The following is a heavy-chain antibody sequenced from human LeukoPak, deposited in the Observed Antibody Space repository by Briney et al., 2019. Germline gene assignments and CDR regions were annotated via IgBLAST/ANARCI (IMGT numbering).Heavy chain of an antibody. CDR2: ITGSGGGT. CDR1: GFTFGSNA. Sequence: GGSLRLSCAASGFTFGSNAMSWVRQAPGKGLEWVSSITGSGGGTYYAASVKGRFIVSRDNSKNTLYLQMNSLRAEDTAVYYWAKGINWFDPWGQGTLVTVSS. CDR3: AKGINWFDP. J-gene: IGHJ5*02. D-gene: IGHD2/OR15-2a*01. V-gene: IGHV3-23*01.